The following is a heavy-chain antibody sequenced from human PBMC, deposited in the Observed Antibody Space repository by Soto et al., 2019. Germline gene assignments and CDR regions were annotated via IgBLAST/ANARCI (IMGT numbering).Heavy chain of an antibody. V-gene: IGHV3-23*01. Sequence: GGSLRLSCAASGFTFSSYAMSWVRQAPGKGLEWVSAISGSGGSTYYADSVKGRFTISRDNSKNTLYLQMNGLRAEDTAVYYCAIIPLYNWNDDDFDYWGQGTLVTVSS. CDR1: GFTFSSYA. CDR3: AIIPLYNWNDDDFDY. CDR2: ISGSGGST. D-gene: IGHD1-20*01. J-gene: IGHJ4*02.